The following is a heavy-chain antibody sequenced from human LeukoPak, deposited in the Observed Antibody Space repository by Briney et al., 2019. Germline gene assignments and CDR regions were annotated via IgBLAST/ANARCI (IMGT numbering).Heavy chain of an antibody. CDR3: AREGNYYDMDA. CDR1: GFTVSSNY. CDR2: IFSGGTT. Sequence: PGGSLRLSCAASGFTVSSNYMSWVRQAPGKGLEWVSVIFSGGTTYYADSVKGRFTISRDNSKNTLYLQMNSLRAEDTAMYYCAREGNYYDMDAWGQGTTVTVSS. V-gene: IGHV3-53*01. J-gene: IGHJ6*02.